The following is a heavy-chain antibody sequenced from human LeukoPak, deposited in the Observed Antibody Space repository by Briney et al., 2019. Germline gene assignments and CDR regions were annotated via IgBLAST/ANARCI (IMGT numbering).Heavy chain of an antibody. V-gene: IGHV3-53*01. CDR2: IFGGGGT. CDR3: AKDRPQYYYDSSGYYY. Sequence: GGSLRLSCTASGFNVNSNYMSWVRQVPGKGLEWVSVIFGGGGTYYADSVKGRFTISRDNSKNTLYLQMNSLRAEDTAVYYCAKDRPQYYYDSSGYYYWGQGTLVTVSS. CDR1: GFNVNSNY. D-gene: IGHD3-22*01. J-gene: IGHJ4*02.